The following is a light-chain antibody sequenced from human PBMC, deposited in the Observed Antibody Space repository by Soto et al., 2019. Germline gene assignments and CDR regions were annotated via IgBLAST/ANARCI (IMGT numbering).Light chain of an antibody. CDR3: CSYAGSNTFYV. J-gene: IGLJ1*01. CDR1: SSDIGAYDY. Sequence: QSALTQPASLSGSPGQSITISCTGTSSDIGAYDYVSWFQQHPGKAPKLMISEVNNRPSGVSNRFSGSKSGNTAYLTISGLQAEDEAAYQCCSYAGSNTFYVFGSGTKVTVL. V-gene: IGLV2-14*01. CDR2: EVN.